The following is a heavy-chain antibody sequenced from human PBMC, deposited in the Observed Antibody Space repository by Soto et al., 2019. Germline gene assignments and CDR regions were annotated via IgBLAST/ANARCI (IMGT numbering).Heavy chain of an antibody. CDR1: GFTFSTYA. Sequence: QVQLVESGGGVVQPGRSLRLSCAASGFTFSTYAMHWVRQAPGKGLEWVAVISNDGSNKYYADSLKGRFTIARDNSKEPLYLQMNTLRAEETAVYYCAKSVEVYFYSYGRAVWGQGTTVTFSS. V-gene: IGHV3-30-3*01. D-gene: IGHD3-3*01. J-gene: IGHJ6*01. CDR2: ISNDGSNK. CDR3: AKSVEVYFYSYGRAV.